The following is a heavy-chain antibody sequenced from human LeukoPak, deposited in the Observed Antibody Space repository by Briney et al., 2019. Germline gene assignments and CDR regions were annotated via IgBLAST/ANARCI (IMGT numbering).Heavy chain of an antibody. V-gene: IGHV4-34*01. Sequence: PSETLSLTCAVYGGSLSGYYWSWIRQPPGKGLEWIGSIYHSGTTYYNPSLKSRVTISVDTSKNQFSLRLSSVTAADTAVYYCARGRGDYVDYYFDYWGQGTLVTVSS. CDR2: IYHSGTT. D-gene: IGHD4-17*01. CDR3: ARGRGDYVDYYFDY. CDR1: GGSLSGYY. J-gene: IGHJ4*02.